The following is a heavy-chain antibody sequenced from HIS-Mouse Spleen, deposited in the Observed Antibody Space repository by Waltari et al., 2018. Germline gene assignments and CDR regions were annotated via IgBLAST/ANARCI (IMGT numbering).Heavy chain of an antibody. CDR1: GSPFTGYY. V-gene: IGHV1-2*02. J-gene: IGHJ4*02. D-gene: IGHD6-13*01. CDR3: ARGRQQLVFLDY. CDR2: INPNSGGT. Sequence: QVQLVQSGAAVKKPGASVKVSCRAYGSPFTGYYLHWVRQAPGQGLEWMGWINPNSGGTNYAQKFQGRVTMTRDTSISTAYMELSRLRSDDTAVYYCARGRQQLVFLDYWGQGTLVTVSS.